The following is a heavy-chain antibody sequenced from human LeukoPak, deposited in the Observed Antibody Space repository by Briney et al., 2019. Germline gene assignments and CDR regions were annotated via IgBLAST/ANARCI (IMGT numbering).Heavy chain of an antibody. V-gene: IGHV4-30-4*01. D-gene: IGHD5-12*01. Sequence: TSQTLSLTCTVSGGSISSGDHYWSWIRQPPGKGLEWIGYIYYSGSTYYNPSLKSRVTISVDTSKNQFSLKLSSVTAADTAVYYCARVRGYSGYDYVFYFDYWGQGTLVTVSS. J-gene: IGHJ4*02. CDR1: GGSISSGDHY. CDR3: ARVRGYSGYDYVFYFDY. CDR2: IYYSGST.